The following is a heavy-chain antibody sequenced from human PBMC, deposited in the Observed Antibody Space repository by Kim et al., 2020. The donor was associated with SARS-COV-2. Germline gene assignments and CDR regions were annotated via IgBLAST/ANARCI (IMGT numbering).Heavy chain of an antibody. D-gene: IGHD6-19*01. CDR3: ARGGPSSGSDY. CDR2: T. Sequence: TYSTPSLKSRVTISVDTSKNQFSLKLSSVTAADTAVYYCARGGPSSGSDYWGQGTLVTVSS. J-gene: IGHJ4*02. V-gene: IGHV4-31*02.